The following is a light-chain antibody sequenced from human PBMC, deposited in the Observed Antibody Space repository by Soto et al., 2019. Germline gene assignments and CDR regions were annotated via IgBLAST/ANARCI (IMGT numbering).Light chain of an antibody. CDR2: DVS. CDR3: ASYTTSSTYV. J-gene: IGLJ1*01. CDR1: SSDVGGYSY. V-gene: IGLV2-14*01. Sequence: SVLTQPASVSGSPGRSIALSCTGTSSDVGGYSYVSWYQQQPGKAPKLVISDVSNRPSGVSDRFSGSKSGNTASLTISGLQTEDEADYYCASYTTSSTYVFGTGTKVTVL.